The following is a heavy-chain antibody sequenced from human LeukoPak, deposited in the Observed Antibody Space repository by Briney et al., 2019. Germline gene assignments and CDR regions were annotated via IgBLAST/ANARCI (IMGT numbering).Heavy chain of an antibody. V-gene: IGHV5-51*01. D-gene: IGHD6-13*01. CDR1: GYSFTTYW. CDR3: ARQSIAAAGTIDY. Sequence: GASLQISCKGSGYSFTTYWIAWVRQLPGKGLEWMGIIYPGDSDTRYSPSFQGQVTISADKSISTAYLQWSSLKASDTAMYYCARQSIAAAGTIDYWGQGTLVTVSS. J-gene: IGHJ4*02. CDR2: IYPGDSDT.